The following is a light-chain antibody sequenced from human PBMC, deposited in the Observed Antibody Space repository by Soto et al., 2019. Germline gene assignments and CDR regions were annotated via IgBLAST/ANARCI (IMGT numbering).Light chain of an antibody. Sequence: EIVLTQSPGTLSLSPGEGATLSCRASQSVSSNFLAWYQQKPGQAPRLLIYAASSRATGISDRFSGSGFETDFTFTMRRLEPEDFEVYYCPQSGISHFNVGPGTKLNI. J-gene: IGKJ3*01. CDR3: PQSGISHFN. CDR1: QSVSSNF. V-gene: IGKV3-20*01. CDR2: AAS.